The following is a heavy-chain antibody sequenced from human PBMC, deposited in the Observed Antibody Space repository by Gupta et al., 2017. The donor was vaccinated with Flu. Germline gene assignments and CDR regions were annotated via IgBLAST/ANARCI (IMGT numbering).Heavy chain of an antibody. D-gene: IGHD3-9*01. CDR2: MNQSGSS. V-gene: IGHV4-34*01. CDR3: AREVVLRCFDCLPRYYYYNYMDV. Sequence: RQPPGKGLKWIGEMNQSGSSNCNPSLRRRVTISVDTSKNQFSLKLSSVTAADTAVYYCAREVVLRCFDCLPRYYYYNYMDVWGKGTTVTVSS. J-gene: IGHJ6*03.